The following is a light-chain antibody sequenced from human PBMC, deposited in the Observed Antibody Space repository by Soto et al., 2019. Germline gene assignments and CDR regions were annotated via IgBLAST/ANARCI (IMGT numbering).Light chain of an antibody. CDR1: QSISTSY. CDR3: QQYVSWT. J-gene: IGKJ1*01. V-gene: IGKV3-20*01. CDR2: GAS. Sequence: EIVLTQSPGTLSLSPGERATLSCRASQSISTSYLAWYQQKPGQAPRLLIYGASTRATGIPDRFSGSGSGTDFTLTISRLEPEDSEIYYCQQYVSWTFGQGTKVEIK.